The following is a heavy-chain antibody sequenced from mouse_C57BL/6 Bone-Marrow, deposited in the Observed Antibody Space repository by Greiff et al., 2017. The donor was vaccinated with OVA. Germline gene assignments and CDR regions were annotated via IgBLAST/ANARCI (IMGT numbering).Heavy chain of an antibody. V-gene: IGHV5-16*01. CDR3: ARGLRPFYAMDY. CDR1: GFTFSDYY. CDR2: INYDGSST. D-gene: IGHD2-4*01. J-gene: IGHJ4*01. Sequence: EVKLMESEGGLVQPGSSMKLSCTASGFTFSDYYMAWVRQVPEKGLEWVANINYDGSSTYYLDSLKSRFIISRDNAKNILYLQMSSLKSEDTATYYCARGLRPFYAMDYWGQGTSVTVSS.